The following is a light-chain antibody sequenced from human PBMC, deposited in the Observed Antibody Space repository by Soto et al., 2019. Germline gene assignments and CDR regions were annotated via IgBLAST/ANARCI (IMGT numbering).Light chain of an antibody. CDR3: QQRGDRPRT. V-gene: IGKV3-11*01. CDR1: QSVSNY. CDR2: DAS. Sequence: EIVLTQSPAALSLSPGERATLSCRASQSVSNYLAWYQQRPGRAPRLLIYDASHRATGIPARFSGSGSGTDFTLTIHRLEPEDFAVYYCQQRGDRPRTFGQGTKLEIK. J-gene: IGKJ2*01.